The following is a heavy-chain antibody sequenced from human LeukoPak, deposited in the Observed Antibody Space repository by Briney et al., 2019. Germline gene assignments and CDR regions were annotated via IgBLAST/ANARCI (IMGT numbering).Heavy chain of an antibody. Sequence: ASVKVSCKASGNIFTSSYTHWVRQAPGQGLEWMGVINPSDGTRNYAQKFQGRVTMTRDMSTSTVYMDLSSLRSEDTALYYCARAWEAVAGNYGVIDYWGQGTLVTVYS. CDR1: GNIFTSSY. CDR3: ARAWEAVAGNYGVIDY. D-gene: IGHD4-17*01. CDR2: INPSDGTR. V-gene: IGHV1-46*01. J-gene: IGHJ4*02.